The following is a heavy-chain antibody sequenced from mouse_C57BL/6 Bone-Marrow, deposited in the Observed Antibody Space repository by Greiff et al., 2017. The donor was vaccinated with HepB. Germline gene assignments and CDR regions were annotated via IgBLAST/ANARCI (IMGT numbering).Heavy chain of an antibody. CDR3: AYGNPYYAMDY. CDR1: GYTFTSYW. CDR2: IDPSDSYT. D-gene: IGHD2-1*01. Sequence: QVQLQQSGAELVKPGASVKLSCKASGYTFTSYWMQWVKQRSGQGLEWIGEIDPSDSYTNYNQKFKGKATLTVDTSSSTAYMQLSSLTSEDSAVYYCAYGNPYYAMDYGGQGTSVTVSS. J-gene: IGHJ4*01. V-gene: IGHV1-50*01.